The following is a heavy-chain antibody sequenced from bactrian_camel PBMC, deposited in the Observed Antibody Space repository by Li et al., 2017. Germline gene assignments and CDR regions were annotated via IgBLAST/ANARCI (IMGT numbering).Heavy chain of an antibody. CDR2: IESDGST. Sequence: VESGGGSVQAGGSLKLSCAASGYTYSSYCMAWFRQAPGKEREGVAGIESDGSTSYADSVKGQFTISQDSAKNILYLQMHSLKPEDTAMYYCAAVRDQWGCGTTKFNARLYQYWGQGTQVTVS. D-gene: IGHD5*01. V-gene: IGHV3S26*01. CDR3: AAVRDQWGCGTTKFNARLYQY. CDR1: GYTYSSYC. J-gene: IGHJ4*01.